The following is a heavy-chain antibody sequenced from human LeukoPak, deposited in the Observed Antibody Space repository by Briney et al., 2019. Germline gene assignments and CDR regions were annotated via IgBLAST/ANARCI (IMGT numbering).Heavy chain of an antibody. CDR3: ARALVAGVTLNALDI. CDR2: IQYDGSTT. V-gene: IGHV3-74*01. D-gene: IGHD2-15*01. J-gene: IGHJ3*02. Sequence: PGGSLRLSCAASGFSFSSYWMHWVRQAPGKGLVWFARIQYDGSTTNYADSVKGRFTISRDNAKKTLYVQMNSLRAEDTAVYYCARALVAGVTLNALDIWGQGTMATVSS. CDR1: GFSFSSYW.